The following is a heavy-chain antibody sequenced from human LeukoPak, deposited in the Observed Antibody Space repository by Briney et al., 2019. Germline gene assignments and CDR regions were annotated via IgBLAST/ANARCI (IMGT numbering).Heavy chain of an antibody. CDR3: ASSAMGYSYDTGYMDV. V-gene: IGHV1-8*01. D-gene: IGHD5-18*01. J-gene: IGHJ6*03. CDR1: GYTFTSYD. Sequence: ASVKVSCKASGYTFTSYDINWVRQATGQGLEWMGWMNPNSGNTGYAQKFQGRVTMTRNTSISTAYMELSSLRSEDTAVYYCASSAMGYSYDTGYMDVWGKGTTVTVYS. CDR2: MNPNSGNT.